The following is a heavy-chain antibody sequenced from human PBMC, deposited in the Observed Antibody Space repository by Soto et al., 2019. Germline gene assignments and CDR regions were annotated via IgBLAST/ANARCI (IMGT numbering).Heavy chain of an antibody. CDR3: AKDSPVGVPLLRDLHD. CDR1: VFTFSNYG. CDR2: ISGSGGST. Sequence: RGSLRLSCAASVFTFSNYGMSWFRQAPGKGLEWVSVISGSGGSTYYADSVKGRFTLSRDNSKNTVYLQMNSLRAEDTAVYYCAKDSPVGVPLLRDLHDWGQGTLVTVSS. D-gene: IGHD2-15*01. J-gene: IGHJ1*01. V-gene: IGHV3-23*01.